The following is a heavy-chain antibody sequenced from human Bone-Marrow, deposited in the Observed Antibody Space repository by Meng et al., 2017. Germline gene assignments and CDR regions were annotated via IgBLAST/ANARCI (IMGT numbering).Heavy chain of an antibody. CDR2: IRSKAYGGTT. V-gene: IGHV3-49*04. Sequence: GESLKISCAASGFTFSSYAMHWVRQAPGKGLEWVGFIRSKAYGGTTEYAASVKGRFTISRDDSKSIAYLQMNSLKTEDTAVYYCTRRNGWAVDYWGQGTLVTVSS. D-gene: IGHD6-19*01. CDR1: GFTFSSYA. CDR3: TRRNGWAVDY. J-gene: IGHJ4*02.